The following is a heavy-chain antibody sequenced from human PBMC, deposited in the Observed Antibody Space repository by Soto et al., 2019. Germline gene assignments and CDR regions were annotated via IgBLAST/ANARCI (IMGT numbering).Heavy chain of an antibody. CDR3: ANILVGATKGFDY. Sequence: GGSLRLSCAASEFPFSSYAMSWVRQAPGKGLEWVSTISDSGFSPYYADSVKGRFTVSRDNSKNTLYLQMDSLRAEDTAVYFCANILVGATKGFDYWGQATLVTVYS. CDR2: ISDSGFSP. CDR1: EFPFSSYA. V-gene: IGHV3-23*01. D-gene: IGHD1-26*01. J-gene: IGHJ4*02.